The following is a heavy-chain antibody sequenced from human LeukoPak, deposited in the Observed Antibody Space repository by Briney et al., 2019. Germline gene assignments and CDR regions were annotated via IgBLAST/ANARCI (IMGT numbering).Heavy chain of an antibody. J-gene: IGHJ4*02. Sequence: SETLSLTCTVFGGSVRSYYWNWIRQPPGKGLEWIGYIYYSGSTNYNPSLKSRVTISVDTSKNQLSLKLSSVTAADTAVYYCARVLTGEFDYWGQGTLVTVSS. D-gene: IGHD7-27*01. CDR1: GGSVRSYY. CDR3: ARVLTGEFDY. CDR2: IYYSGST. V-gene: IGHV4-59*02.